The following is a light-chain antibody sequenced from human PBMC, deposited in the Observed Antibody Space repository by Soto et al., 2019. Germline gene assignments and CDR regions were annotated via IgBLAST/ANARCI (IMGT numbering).Light chain of an antibody. J-gene: IGKJ4*01. CDR1: QSFSSY. CDR3: QHSYSTPPLP. Sequence: DIQVTQSPSSLSASVGDSVTITCRASQSFSSYLNWYQQKPGQAPMLLIYAASSLQSGVPSRVSGSGSGTDFTHTISSLQPEDFATYSWQHSYSTPPLPFGGGTKGEIK. V-gene: IGKV1-39*01. CDR2: AAS.